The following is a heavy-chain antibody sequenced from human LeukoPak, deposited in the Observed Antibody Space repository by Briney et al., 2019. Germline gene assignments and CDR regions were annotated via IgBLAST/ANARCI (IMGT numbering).Heavy chain of an antibody. J-gene: IGHJ3*02. CDR1: GGSISSYY. V-gene: IGHV4-4*07. CDR3: ARGLYCDFWSAYDAFDI. CDR2: IYTSGST. Sequence: SETLSLTCTVSGGSISSYYWSWIRQPAGTGLERIGRIYTSGSTNHNPSLKSRVTISVDKSKNQFSLKLSSVTAADTAVYYCARGLYCDFWSAYDAFDIWGQGTMVTVSS. D-gene: IGHD3-3*01.